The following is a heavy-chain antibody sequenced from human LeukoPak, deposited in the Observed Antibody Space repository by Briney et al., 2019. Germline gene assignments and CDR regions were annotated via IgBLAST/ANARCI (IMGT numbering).Heavy chain of an antibody. CDR3: ARDEYNWNVDAFDI. V-gene: IGHV4-38-2*02. CDR1: GYSISSGYY. Sequence: SETLSLTCTVSGYSISSGYYWGWIRQPPGKGLEWIGSIYHSGSTYYNPSLKSRVTISVDTSKNQFSLKLSSVTAADTAVYYCARDEYNWNVDAFDIWGQGTVVTVSS. J-gene: IGHJ3*02. D-gene: IGHD1-20*01. CDR2: IYHSGST.